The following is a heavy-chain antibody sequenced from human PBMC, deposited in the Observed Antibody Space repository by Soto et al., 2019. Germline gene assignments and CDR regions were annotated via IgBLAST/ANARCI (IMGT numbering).Heavy chain of an antibody. J-gene: IGHJ4*02. CDR1: GFTFNNYW. V-gene: IGHV3-74*01. CDR2: INSDESRT. Sequence: EVQLVESGGGLVQPGGSLRLSCSASGFTFNNYWMYWVHQAPGKGLVWVSRINSDESRTIYADSVKGRFTISRDNAKNTLYLQMNSLRAEDTAVYYCARPYTYYYDSSGYSSLYYFGYWGQGTLVTVSS. D-gene: IGHD3-22*01. CDR3: ARPYTYYYDSSGYSSLYYFGY.